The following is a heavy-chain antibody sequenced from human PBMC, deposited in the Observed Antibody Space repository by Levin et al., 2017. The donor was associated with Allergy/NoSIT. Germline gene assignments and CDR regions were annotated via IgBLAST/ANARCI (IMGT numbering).Heavy chain of an antibody. V-gene: IGHV3-33*01. CDR1: GFTFSAYG. CDR2: IWYDGSKK. CDR3: ARGAYDSSGYYYGEDAFDI. Sequence: LSLTCAASGFTFSAYGMHWVRQAPGKGLEWVAVIWYDGSKKYYVESVKGRFTISRDSSKSTLYLQMNSLRAEDTAVYYCARGAYDSSGYYYGEDAFDIWGQGTMVTVSS. J-gene: IGHJ3*02. D-gene: IGHD3-22*01.